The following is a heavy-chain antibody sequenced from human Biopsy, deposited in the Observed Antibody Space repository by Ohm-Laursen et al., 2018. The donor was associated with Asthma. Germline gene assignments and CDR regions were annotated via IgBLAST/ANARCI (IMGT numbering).Heavy chain of an antibody. D-gene: IGHD3-3*01. CDR1: GGSFSGYY. Sequence: SVTLSFTCAGYGGSFSGYYWSWIRQPPGKGLEWIGEINHSGSTNYNPSLKSRVTISVDTSKNQFSLKLSSVTAADAAVYYCARSAKTIFGVVMGSYYYGMDVWGQGTTVTVSS. CDR2: INHSGST. J-gene: IGHJ6*02. V-gene: IGHV4-34*01. CDR3: ARSAKTIFGVVMGSYYYGMDV.